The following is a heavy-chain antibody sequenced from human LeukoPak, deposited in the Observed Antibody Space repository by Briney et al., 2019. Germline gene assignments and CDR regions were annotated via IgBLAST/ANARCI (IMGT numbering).Heavy chain of an antibody. D-gene: IGHD2-21*01. Sequence: GGSLRLSCAASGFTFSSYWMHWVRQAPGKGLVWVSRIDTDGSITSYADSVKGRFTISRDNAKNTLYLQMNSLRAEDTAVYYCARHMVGAVTFDYWGQGALVTVSS. V-gene: IGHV3-74*01. J-gene: IGHJ4*02. CDR3: ARHMVGAVTFDY. CDR2: IDTDGSIT. CDR1: GFTFSSYW.